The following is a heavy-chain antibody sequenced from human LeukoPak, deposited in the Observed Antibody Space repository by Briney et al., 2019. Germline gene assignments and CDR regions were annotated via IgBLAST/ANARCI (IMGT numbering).Heavy chain of an antibody. V-gene: IGHV1-69*04. CDR1: GGTFSSYA. CDR3: ARTLSGGSCYDY. CDR2: IIPILGIA. D-gene: IGHD2-15*01. Sequence: SVKVSCKASGGTFSSYAISWVRQAPGQGLEWMGRIIPILGIAKYAQKFQGRVTITADKSTSTAYMELSSLRSEDTAVYYCARTLSGGSCYDYWGQGTLVTVSS. J-gene: IGHJ4*02.